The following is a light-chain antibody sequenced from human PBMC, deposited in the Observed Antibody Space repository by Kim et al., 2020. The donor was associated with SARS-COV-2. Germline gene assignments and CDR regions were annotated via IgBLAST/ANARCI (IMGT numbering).Light chain of an antibody. V-gene: IGKV1-39*01. J-gene: IGKJ4*01. Sequence: DIQMTQSPSSLSASVVDRVTITCRASQSISSYLNWYQQKPGKAPKLLIYDASSLQSGVPSRFSGSGSGTDFTLTISSLQPEDFATYYSQQSYSTLVTFGGGTKVDIK. CDR2: DAS. CDR1: QSISSY. CDR3: QQSYSTLVT.